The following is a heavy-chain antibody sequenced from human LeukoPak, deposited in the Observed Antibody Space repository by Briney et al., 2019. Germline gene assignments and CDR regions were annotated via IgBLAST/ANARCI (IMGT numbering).Heavy chain of an antibody. V-gene: IGHV3-33*01. CDR2: IWYDGSNK. J-gene: IGHJ4*02. Sequence: PGRSLRLSRAASGFTFSSYGMHWVRQAPGKGLEWVAVIWYDGSNKYYADSVKGRFTISRDNSKNTLYLQMNSLRAEDTAVYYCARDKGGLLWFRELLFYFDYWGQGTLVTVSS. CDR1: GFTFSSYG. CDR3: ARDKGGLLWFRELLFYFDY. D-gene: IGHD3-10*01.